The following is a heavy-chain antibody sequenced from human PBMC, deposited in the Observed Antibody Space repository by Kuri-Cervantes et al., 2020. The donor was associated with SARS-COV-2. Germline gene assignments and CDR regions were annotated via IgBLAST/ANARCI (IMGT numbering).Heavy chain of an antibody. CDR3: ARDQGKQQRGWA. CDR1: GFTFSSYW. V-gene: IGHV3-74*01. D-gene: IGHD6-13*01. J-gene: IGHJ5*02. CDR2: INSDGSST. Sequence: GESLKISCAASGFTFSSYWMHWVRQAPGKGLVWVSRINSDGSSTSYADSVKGRFTISRDNAKNTLYLQMNSLRAEDTAVYYCARDQGKQQRGWAWSQGTLVTVSS.